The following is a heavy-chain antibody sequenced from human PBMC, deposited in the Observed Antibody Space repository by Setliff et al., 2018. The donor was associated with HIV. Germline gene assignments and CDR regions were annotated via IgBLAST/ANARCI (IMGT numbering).Heavy chain of an antibody. CDR2: INHSGST. V-gene: IGHV4-34*01. D-gene: IGHD2-2*01. CDR3: ARRRSMPNNAFDI. CDR1: GGSFSAYH. J-gene: IGHJ3*02. Sequence: LSLTCAVYGGSFSAYHWSWIRQTPGKGLEWLGEINHSGSTAYNLALESRVSMSIDTSKNQFSLKLTSVTAADTAVYYCARRRSMPNNAFDIWGQGTMVTVSS.